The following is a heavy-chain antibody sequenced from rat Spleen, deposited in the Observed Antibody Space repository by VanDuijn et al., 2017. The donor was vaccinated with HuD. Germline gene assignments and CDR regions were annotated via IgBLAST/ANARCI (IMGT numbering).Heavy chain of an antibody. Sequence: QVQLKESGPGLVQPSQTLSLTCTVSGFSLISYGVSWVRQPPGKGLEWMGVIWNTGATRYISALKSRLSISKDTSKSQVFLKMNSMQTEDTATYYCARGDYSSYIYFYWGQGVMVTVSS. D-gene: IGHD1-2*01. J-gene: IGHJ2*01. V-gene: IGHV2-41*01. CDR3: ARGDYSSYIYFY. CDR1: GFSLISYG. CDR2: IWNTGAT.